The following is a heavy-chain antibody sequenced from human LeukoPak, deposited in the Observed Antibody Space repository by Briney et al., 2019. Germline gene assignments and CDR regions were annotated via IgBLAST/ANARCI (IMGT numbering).Heavy chain of an antibody. Sequence: GGSLRLSCAASGFTFDDYAMHWVRQAPGKGLEWVSGISWNSGSIGYADSVKGRFTISRDNAKNSLYLQMNSLRAEDTALYYCARSDRGYCSSTSCLGGDYWGQGTLVTVSS. D-gene: IGHD2-2*01. V-gene: IGHV3-9*01. CDR2: ISWNSGSI. CDR1: GFTFDDYA. J-gene: IGHJ4*02. CDR3: ARSDRGYCSSTSCLGGDY.